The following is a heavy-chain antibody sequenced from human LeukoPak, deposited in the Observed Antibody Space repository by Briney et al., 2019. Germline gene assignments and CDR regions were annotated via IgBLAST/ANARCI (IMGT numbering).Heavy chain of an antibody. CDR3: ARGSAGITMVRGVILTKGWFDP. CDR2: MNPNSGNT. V-gene: IGHV1-8*01. Sequence: ASVKVSCKASGYTFTSYDINWVRQATGHGLEWMGWMNPNSGNTGYAQKFQGRVTITRNTSISTAYMELSSLRSEDTAVYYCARGSAGITMVRGVILTKGWFDPWGQGTLVTVSS. J-gene: IGHJ5*02. CDR1: GYTFTSYD. D-gene: IGHD3-10*01.